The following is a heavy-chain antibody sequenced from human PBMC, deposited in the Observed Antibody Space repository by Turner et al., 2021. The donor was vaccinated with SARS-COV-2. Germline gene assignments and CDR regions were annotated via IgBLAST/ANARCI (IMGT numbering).Heavy chain of an antibody. CDR2: ISGSGGST. CDR1: GFTFRSYA. J-gene: IGHJ6*02. D-gene: IGHD3-10*01. Sequence: EVQLLESGGGLVQPGGSLRLSCAASGFTFRSYAMNWVRHAPGKGLEWVSAISGSGGSTYYADSVKGRFTISRDNSKNTLYLQMHSLRAEDTALYYCAKDMVRGLIYYYYGMDVWGQGTTVTVSS. CDR3: AKDMVRGLIYYYYGMDV. V-gene: IGHV3-23*01.